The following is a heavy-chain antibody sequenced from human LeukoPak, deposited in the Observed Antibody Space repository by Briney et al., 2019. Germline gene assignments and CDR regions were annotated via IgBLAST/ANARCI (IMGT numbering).Heavy chain of an antibody. CDR2: ISGSGGST. Sequence: GGTLRLSCAASGFTFSSYGMSWVRQAPGKGLEWVSAISGSGGSTYYADSVKGRFTISRDNSKNTLYLQMNSLRAEDTAVYYCARNKGTVVTPGAFDIWGQGTMVTVSS. D-gene: IGHD4-23*01. J-gene: IGHJ3*02. CDR3: ARNKGTVVTPGAFDI. V-gene: IGHV3-23*01. CDR1: GFTFSSYG.